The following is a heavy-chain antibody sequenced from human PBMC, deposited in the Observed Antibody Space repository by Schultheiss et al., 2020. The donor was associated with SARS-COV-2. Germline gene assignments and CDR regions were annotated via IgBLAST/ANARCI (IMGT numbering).Heavy chain of an antibody. V-gene: IGHV1-46*01. CDR2: INPSGGST. CDR3: ATRSTVVTPGAFDYWYFDL. Sequence: ASVKVSCKASGYTFTSYYMHWVRQAPGQGLEWMGIINPSGGSTSYVQKFQGRVTMTRDTSTSTVYMELSSLRSEDTAVYYCATRSTVVTPGAFDYWYFDLWGRGTLVTVSS. D-gene: IGHD4-23*01. J-gene: IGHJ2*01. CDR1: GYTFTSYY.